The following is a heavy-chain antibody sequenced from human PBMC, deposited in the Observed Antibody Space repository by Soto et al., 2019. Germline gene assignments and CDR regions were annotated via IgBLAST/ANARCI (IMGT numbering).Heavy chain of an antibody. V-gene: IGHV3-23*01. Sequence: GGSLRLSCAPSGFIFSNYAMSWVRQARGKGLEWVSAISGSGADTYYTESVKGRFTISRDNFKNTLYLQMNSLRAEDTAVYYCAKDTGRGGGSVFDYWGQGTLVTVSS. J-gene: IGHJ4*02. D-gene: IGHD2-15*01. CDR3: AKDTGRGGGSVFDY. CDR1: GFIFSNYA. CDR2: ISGSGADT.